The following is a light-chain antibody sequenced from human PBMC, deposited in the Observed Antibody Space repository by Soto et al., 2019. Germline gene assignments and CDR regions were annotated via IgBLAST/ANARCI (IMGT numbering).Light chain of an antibody. V-gene: IGKV3-20*01. CDR3: QQYGSSLRT. CDR1: QYINTR. J-gene: IGKJ1*01. Sequence: SLTPADLRWLGGDSVSLSCRASQYINTRLAWYQHRPGQAPRLLIYQTSIRAAGIPARFSASGSGTDFTLTISRLEPEDFAVYYCQQYGSSLRTFGQGTKVDIK. CDR2: QTS.